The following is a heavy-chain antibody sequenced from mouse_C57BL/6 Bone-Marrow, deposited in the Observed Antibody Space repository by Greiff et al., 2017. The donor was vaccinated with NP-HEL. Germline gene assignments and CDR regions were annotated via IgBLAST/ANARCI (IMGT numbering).Heavy chain of an antibody. CDR2: ISGGGGNT. CDR1: GFTFSSYT. J-gene: IGHJ1*03. Sequence: EVKLMESGGGLVKPGGSLKLSCAASGFTFSSYTMSWVRQTPEKRLEWVATISGGGGNTYYPDSVKGRFTISRANAKNTLYLQMSSLRSEDTALYYCARRGGYYYWYFDVWGTGTTVTVSS. D-gene: IGHD2-3*01. CDR3: ARRGGYYYWYFDV. V-gene: IGHV5-9*01.